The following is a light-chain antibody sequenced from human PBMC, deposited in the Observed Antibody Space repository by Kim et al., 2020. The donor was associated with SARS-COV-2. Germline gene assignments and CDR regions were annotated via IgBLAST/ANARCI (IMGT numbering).Light chain of an antibody. Sequence: SSELTQDPAVSVALGQTVRITCRGDSLRRFYASWYQQKPGQAPVFVIYGNNNRPSGIPDRFSASSSGNTASMTITGAQAEDAADYYCNSRDISDNSYVFGTGTKVT. V-gene: IGLV3-19*01. CDR1: SLRRFY. CDR3: NSRDISDNSYV. CDR2: GNN. J-gene: IGLJ1*01.